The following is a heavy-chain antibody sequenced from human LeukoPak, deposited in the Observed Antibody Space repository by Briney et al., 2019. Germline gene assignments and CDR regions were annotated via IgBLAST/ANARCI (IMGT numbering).Heavy chain of an antibody. CDR1: GFTFSSYE. D-gene: IGHD3-22*01. CDR2: ISSSGSTI. V-gene: IGHV3-48*03. J-gene: IGHJ4*02. CDR3: ARDSADDSSGYYPFDY. Sequence: GGSLRLSCAASGFTFSSYEMNWVRQAPGKGLEWVSYISSSGSTIYYADSVKGRFTISRDNAKNSLNLQMNSLRAEDTAIYYCARDSADDSSGYYPFDYWGQGTQVSVSS.